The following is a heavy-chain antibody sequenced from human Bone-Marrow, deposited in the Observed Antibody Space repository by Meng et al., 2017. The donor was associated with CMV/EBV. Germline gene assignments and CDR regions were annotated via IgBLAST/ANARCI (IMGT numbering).Heavy chain of an antibody. Sequence: SEALSLTCTVSGGSISSYYWSWIRQPPGKGLEWIGYIYYSGNTNCNPSLKSRVTISGDTSKNQFSLKLSSVTAADTAGYYCARGGGDSSGWSLFDYWGQGTLVTVSS. CDR2: IYYSGNT. J-gene: IGHJ4*02. D-gene: IGHD6-19*01. CDR1: GGSISSYY. CDR3: ARGGGDSSGWSLFDY. V-gene: IGHV4-59*01.